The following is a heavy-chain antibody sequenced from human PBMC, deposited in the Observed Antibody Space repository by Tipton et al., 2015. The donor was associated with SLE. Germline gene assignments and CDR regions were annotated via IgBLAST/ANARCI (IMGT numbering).Heavy chain of an antibody. D-gene: IGHD7-27*01. Sequence: LRLSCTVSGDSISNGNYSWSWIRQPPGKGLEWIGSIYHSGNTYSNPSLKSRVTISVDTSKNQFSLKMSSVTAADTAVYYCARDTLGGLDYWGQGTLVTVSS. CDR1: GDSISNGNYS. J-gene: IGHJ4*02. V-gene: IGHV4-61*01. CDR3: ARDTLGGLDY. CDR2: IYHSGNT.